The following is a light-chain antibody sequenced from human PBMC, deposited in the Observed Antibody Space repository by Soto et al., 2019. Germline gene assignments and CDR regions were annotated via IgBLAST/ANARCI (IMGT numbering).Light chain of an antibody. CDR2: GAF. CDR3: QQYGSSPRT. CDR1: QSVRSNY. V-gene: IGKV3-20*01. Sequence: EIVLTQSPGTLSLSPGERATLSCRASQSVRSNYLAWYQQKPGQAPRLLIYGAFNRAGGVPDRFSGSVSGTDFTLTISRLEPEDFAVYYCQQYGSSPRTFGQGTKVDI. J-gene: IGKJ1*01.